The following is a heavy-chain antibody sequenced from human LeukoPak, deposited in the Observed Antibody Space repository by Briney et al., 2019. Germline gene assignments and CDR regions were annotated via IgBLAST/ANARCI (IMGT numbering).Heavy chain of an antibody. D-gene: IGHD3-16*02. CDR2: INHSGST. J-gene: IGHJ4*02. CDR1: GGSFSGYY. CDR3: ARHVYDYVWGSYRYFDY. Sequence: SETLSLTCAVYGGSFSGYYWSWIRQPPGKGLEWIGEINHSGSTNYNPSLKSRVTISVDTSKNQFSLKLSSVTAADTAVYYCARHVYDYVWGSYRYFDYWGQGTLVTVSS. V-gene: IGHV4-34*01.